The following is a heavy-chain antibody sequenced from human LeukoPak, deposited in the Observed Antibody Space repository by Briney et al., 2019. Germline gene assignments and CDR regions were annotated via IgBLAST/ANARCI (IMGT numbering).Heavy chain of an antibody. Sequence: GGSLRLSCAVSGFTFNSFAMNWVRQAPGKGLEWVSFIISSGTTIYYADSVKGRFTISRDDSKNTLYLEMNSLRAEDTAVYYCARGLSGGGIYPWGQGTLVTVSS. J-gene: IGHJ5*02. V-gene: IGHV3-48*01. CDR3: ARGLSGGGIYP. D-gene: IGHD2-8*02. CDR1: GFTFNSFA. CDR2: IISSGTTI.